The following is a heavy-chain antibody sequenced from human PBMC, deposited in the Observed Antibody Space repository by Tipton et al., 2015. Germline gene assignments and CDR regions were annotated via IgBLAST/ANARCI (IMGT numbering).Heavy chain of an antibody. CDR2: VYHTGDT. CDR1: GDSIIGISW. Sequence: GLVKPSGTLSLTCSVSGDSIIGISWWTWVRQPPGKGLEWIGEVYHTGDTNYNPSLKSRVTMSPDTSKDQFSLNLTSVTAADTAVYYCARATFYLDSSGYHPAFFEDWGQGTLVTVSA. J-gene: IGHJ4*02. CDR3: ARATFYLDSSGYHPAFFED. V-gene: IGHV4-4*02. D-gene: IGHD3-22*01.